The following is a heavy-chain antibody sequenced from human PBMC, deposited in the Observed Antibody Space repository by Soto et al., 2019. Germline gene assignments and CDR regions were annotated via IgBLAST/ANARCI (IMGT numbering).Heavy chain of an antibody. CDR1: GFTFSSYG. CDR2: IWYDGSNK. J-gene: IGHJ4*02. Sequence: GGSLRLSCAASGFTFSSYGMHWVRQAPGKGPEWVAVIWYDGSNKYYADSVKGRFTISRDNSKNTLYLQMNSLRAEDTAVYYCARDLARYYDSSGYYDYWGQGTLVTVSS. V-gene: IGHV3-33*01. CDR3: ARDLARYYDSSGYYDY. D-gene: IGHD3-22*01.